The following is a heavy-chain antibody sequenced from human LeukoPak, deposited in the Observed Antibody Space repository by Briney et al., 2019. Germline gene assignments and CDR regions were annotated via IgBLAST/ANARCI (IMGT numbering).Heavy chain of an antibody. D-gene: IGHD6-13*01. Sequence: PSETLSLTCAVSGYSISSGYYWGWIRQPPGKGLEWIGSIYHSGSTYYNPSLKSRVTTSVDTSKNQFSLKLSSVTAADTAVYYCARDSSSSYSDAFDIWGQGTMVTVSS. J-gene: IGHJ3*02. CDR3: ARDSSSSYSDAFDI. CDR1: GYSISSGYY. CDR2: IYHSGST. V-gene: IGHV4-38-2*01.